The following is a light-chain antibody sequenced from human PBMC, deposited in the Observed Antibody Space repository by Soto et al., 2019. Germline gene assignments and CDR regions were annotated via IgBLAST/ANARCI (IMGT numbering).Light chain of an antibody. CDR2: DAS. V-gene: IGKV1-5*01. Sequence: DIQMTQSPATLSASVGERVTITCRASESISKWLAWYQQKPGKAPRLLIYDASNLESGGPPRFSGSGSGTEFTLIIRSLQPDDSATYYCKQYYGYVTFGAGTKVDIK. CDR1: ESISKW. J-gene: IGKJ4*01. CDR3: KQYYGYVT.